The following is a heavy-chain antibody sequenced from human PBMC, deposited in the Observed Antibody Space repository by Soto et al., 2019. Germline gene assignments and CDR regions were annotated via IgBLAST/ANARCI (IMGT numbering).Heavy chain of an antibody. CDR1: GFTFSDYY. V-gene: IGHV3-11*06. J-gene: IGHJ5*02. CDR3: ARIKSDSSGYRWFDP. Sequence: GGSLRLSCAASGFTFSDYYMSWIRQAPGKGLEWVSYISSSSSYTNYADSVKGRFTISRDNAKNSLYLQMNSLRAEDTAVYYCARIKSDSSGYRWFDPWGQGTLVTVSS. D-gene: IGHD3-22*01. CDR2: ISSSSSYT.